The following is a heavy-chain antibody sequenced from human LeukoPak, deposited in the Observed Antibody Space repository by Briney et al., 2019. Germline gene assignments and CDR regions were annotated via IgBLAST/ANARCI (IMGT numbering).Heavy chain of an antibody. J-gene: IGHJ4*02. CDR2: IYNSGST. CDR1: GDSISSSYYY. V-gene: IGHV4-39*07. CDR3: ARGAGWLIDY. D-gene: IGHD3-16*01. Sequence: SETLSLTCTVSGDSISSSYYYWGWIRQPPGKGLEWIGSIYNSGSTYYNPSLKSRVTISVDTSKNQFSLKVNSVTAADTALYYCARGAGWLIDYWGQGILVTVSS.